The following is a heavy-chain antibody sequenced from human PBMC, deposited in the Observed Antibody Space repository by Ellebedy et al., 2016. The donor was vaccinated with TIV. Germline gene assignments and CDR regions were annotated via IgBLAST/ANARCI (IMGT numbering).Heavy chain of an antibody. CDR1: GYTFTTYA. CDR2: INTNTGNP. D-gene: IGHD3-9*01. V-gene: IGHV7-4-1*02. Sequence: AASVKVSCKASGYTFTTYAMNWVRQAPGQGLEWMGWINTNTGNPTSAQAFTGRFVFSLDTYVSTAYLQISSLKAEDTAVYYCARNHYDFLTACAHQPNDWGQGTLVTVSS. J-gene: IGHJ4*02. CDR3: ARNHYDFLTACAHQPND.